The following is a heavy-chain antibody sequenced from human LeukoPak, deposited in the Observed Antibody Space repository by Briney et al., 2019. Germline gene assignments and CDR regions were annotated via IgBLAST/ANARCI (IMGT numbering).Heavy chain of an antibody. D-gene: IGHD3/OR15-3a*01. J-gene: IGHJ4*02. CDR2: IKQDGSEK. V-gene: IGHV3-7*03. CDR3: ATSYDMGWLIGY. CDR1: GFTFGDTW. Sequence: GGSLRLSCTASGFTFGDTWMSWVRQVPGQGLEWVANIKQDGSEKFYVASVKGRFTISRDNGKSSLYLQMNSLRAEDTALYYCATSYDMGWLIGYWGQGTLVTVSS.